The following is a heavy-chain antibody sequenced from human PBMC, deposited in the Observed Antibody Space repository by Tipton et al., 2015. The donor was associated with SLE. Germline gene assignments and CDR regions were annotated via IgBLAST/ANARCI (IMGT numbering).Heavy chain of an antibody. V-gene: IGHV4-59*11. CDR1: GGSISSHY. J-gene: IGHJ4*02. D-gene: IGHD6-13*01. Sequence: TLSLTCTVSGGSISSHYWSWIRQPPGKGLEWIGYIYYSGSTNYNPSLKSRVTISVDTSKNQFSLKLSSVTAADTAVYYCTKDHGSNWYSAYWGQGTLVTVSS. CDR2: IYYSGST. CDR3: TKDHGSNWYSAY.